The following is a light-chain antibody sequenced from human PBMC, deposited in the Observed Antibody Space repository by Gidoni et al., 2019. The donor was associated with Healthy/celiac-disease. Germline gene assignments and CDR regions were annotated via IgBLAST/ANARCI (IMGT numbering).Light chain of an antibody. CDR2: TAS. J-gene: IGKJ1*01. Sequence: DIQMTQSPSTLSASVGESVTITRRASKSISSLLAWYQQKPGKAPKLLIYTASSLESGVPSRFSGNRSWTEFTLTISSLQPDDFATYYCQQNSSYPWTFGQGTKVEIK. CDR3: QQNSSYPWT. CDR1: KSISSL. V-gene: IGKV1-5*03.